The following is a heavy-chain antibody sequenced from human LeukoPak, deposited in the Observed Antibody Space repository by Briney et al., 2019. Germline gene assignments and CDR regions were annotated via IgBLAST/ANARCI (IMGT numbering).Heavy chain of an antibody. CDR1: GDSVSSNSAA. V-gene: IGHV6-1*01. CDR3: ARGPRVAIVGIYYGMDV. D-gene: IGHD2-15*01. CDR2: TYYRSKWHN. J-gene: IGHJ6*02. Sequence: SQTLSLTCAISGDSVSSNSAAWNWIRQSPSRGLEWLGRTYYRSKWHNDYAVSVKSRITINPDTSKNQFSLQLNSVTPEDTAVYYCARGPRVAIVGIYYGMDVWGQGTTVTVSS.